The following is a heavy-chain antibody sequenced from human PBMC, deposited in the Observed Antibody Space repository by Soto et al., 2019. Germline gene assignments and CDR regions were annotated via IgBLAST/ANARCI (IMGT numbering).Heavy chain of an antibody. V-gene: IGHV3-33*01. CDR1: GFTFSSYG. D-gene: IGHD3-3*01. CDR3: ARQIRHYDSWSNEYYYYGLDV. J-gene: IGHJ6*02. Sequence: GGSLRLSCAASGFTFSSYGMHWVRQAPGKGLEWVAVIWYDGSNKYYADSVKGRFTISRDNSKNTLYLQWSSLKASDTAMYYCARQIRHYDSWSNEYYYYGLDVWGQGTTVTVSS. CDR2: IWYDGSNK.